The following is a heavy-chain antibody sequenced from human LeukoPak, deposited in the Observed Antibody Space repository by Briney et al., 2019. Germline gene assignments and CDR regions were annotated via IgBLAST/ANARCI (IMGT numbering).Heavy chain of an antibody. CDR3: ARDRRVYSYGTYYYYYGMDV. Sequence: SQTLSLTCAISGDSVSSNSAAWNWIRQSPSRGLEWLGRTYYRSKWYNDYAVSVKSRITINPDTSQNQFSLQLNSVTPEDTAVYYCARDRRVYSYGTYYYYYGMDVWGQGTTVTVSS. CDR2: TYYRSKWYN. J-gene: IGHJ6*02. V-gene: IGHV6-1*01. D-gene: IGHD5-18*01. CDR1: GDSVSSNSAA.